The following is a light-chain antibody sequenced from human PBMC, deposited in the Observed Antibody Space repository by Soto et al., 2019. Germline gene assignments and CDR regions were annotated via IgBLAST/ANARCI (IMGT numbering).Light chain of an antibody. V-gene: IGLV2-8*01. CDR2: EVS. J-gene: IGLJ1*01. CDR1: SSDVGGNNY. CDR3: SSYAVTNIFV. Sequence: QSALTQPPSASGSPGQSVTISCTGTSSDVGGNNYVSWNQQHPGKAPKVIIYEVSKRPSGVPDRFSGSKSGSTSSLTVSGLQAEDEADYYCSSYAVTNIFVFGTGTKLTVL.